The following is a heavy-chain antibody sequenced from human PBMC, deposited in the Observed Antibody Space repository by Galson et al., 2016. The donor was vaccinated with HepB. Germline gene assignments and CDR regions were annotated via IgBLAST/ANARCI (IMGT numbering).Heavy chain of an antibody. D-gene: IGHD2-15*01. CDR1: GFSFSSYS. Sequence: SLRLSCAASGFSFSSYSMDWVRQAPGKGLEWVSYISVYRTIYYADSVRGRFTISRDNAQNSVYLQMNSLRDEDTAVYYCATQYCSGGSCYSAAPGYWYFDLWGRGTLVTVSS. J-gene: IGHJ2*01. CDR2: ISVYRTI. V-gene: IGHV3-48*02. CDR3: ATQYCSGGSCYSAAPGYWYFDL.